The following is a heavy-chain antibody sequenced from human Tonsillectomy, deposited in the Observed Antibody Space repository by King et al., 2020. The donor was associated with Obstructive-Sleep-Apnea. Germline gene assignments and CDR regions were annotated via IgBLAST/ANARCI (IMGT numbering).Heavy chain of an antibody. J-gene: IGHJ4*02. CDR3: ARTPRAAAGSLG. CDR2: IFNSGST. CDR1: GGSISSSSYY. Sequence: LQLQESGPGLVKPSETLSLTCSVSGGSISSSSYYWGWIRQPPGKGLEWIGSIFNSGSTYYNPSLKSRVTISVDRSKNQFSLKLSSVTAADTAVYYCARTPRAAAGSLGWGQGTLVTVSS. V-gene: IGHV4-39*07. D-gene: IGHD6-13*01.